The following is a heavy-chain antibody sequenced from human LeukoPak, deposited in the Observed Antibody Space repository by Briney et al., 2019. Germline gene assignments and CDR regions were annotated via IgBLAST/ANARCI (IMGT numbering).Heavy chain of an antibody. CDR1: GFTFSSYA. Sequence: PGGSLRLSCAASGFTFSSYAMSWVRQAPGKGLEWVSAISGSGGSTYYADSVKGRFTISRDNSKNTLYLQMNSLRAEDTAVYYCAKDIQLLPGLYYFDYWGQGILVTVSS. D-gene: IGHD2-15*01. CDR2: ISGSGGST. J-gene: IGHJ4*02. CDR3: AKDIQLLPGLYYFDY. V-gene: IGHV3-23*01.